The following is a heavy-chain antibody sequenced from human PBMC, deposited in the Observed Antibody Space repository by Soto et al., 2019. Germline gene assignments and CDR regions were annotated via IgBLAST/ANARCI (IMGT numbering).Heavy chain of an antibody. V-gene: IGHV3-74*01. CDR3: TRTGDNSVYYFDY. CDR2: IKTDGSST. J-gene: IGHJ4*02. D-gene: IGHD1-20*01. CDR1: GFTFNSYW. Sequence: LRLSCAASGFTFNSYWMHWVLQAPGKGLVWVSRIKTDGSSTSYADSVKGRFTISRDNAKNTLYLQMNSLRAEDTAVYYCTRTGDNSVYYFDYWGQGTLVTVSS.